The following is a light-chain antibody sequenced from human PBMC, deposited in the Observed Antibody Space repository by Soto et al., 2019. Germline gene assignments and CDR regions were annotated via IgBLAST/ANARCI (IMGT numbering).Light chain of an antibody. V-gene: IGLV1-44*01. CDR1: TSNIGSNT. CDR3: AAWDDSLNGWV. CDR2: SNN. Sequence: QSALTQPPSASGTPGQRATISCSGTTSNIGSNTVNWYQQLPGTAPKLLIYSNNQRPSGVPDRFSGSKSGTSASLVISGLQSEDEADYYCAAWDDSLNGWVFGGGTKLTVL. J-gene: IGLJ3*02.